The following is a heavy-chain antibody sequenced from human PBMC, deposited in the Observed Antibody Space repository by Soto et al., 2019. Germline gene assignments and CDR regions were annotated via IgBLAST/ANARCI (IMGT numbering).Heavy chain of an antibody. CDR1: GFTVSTVW. CDR2: IKSGGNT. V-gene: IGHV3-66*01. J-gene: IGHJ6*02. CDR3: VRENYYYGMDV. Sequence: GGSLRLSCAASGFTVSTVWMYWVRQAPGKGLEWVSLIKSGGNTYYADSVEGRFTISRDNSKNTVYLQMNSLRAEDTAVYYCVRENYYYGMDVWGQGTTVTVSS.